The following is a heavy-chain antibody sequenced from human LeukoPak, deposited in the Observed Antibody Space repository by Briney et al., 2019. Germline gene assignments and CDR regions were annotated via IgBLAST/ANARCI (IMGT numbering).Heavy chain of an antibody. D-gene: IGHD4-17*01. CDR1: GYTLTELS. Sequence: ASVKVSCKVSGYTLTELSMHWVRQAPGKGLEWMGGFDPEDGETIYAQKFQGRVTMTEDTSTDTAYMELSSLRSEDTAVYYCATVRNLRDPPPKYFQHWGQGTLVTVSS. J-gene: IGHJ1*01. CDR2: FDPEDGET. CDR3: ATVRNLRDPPPKYFQH. V-gene: IGHV1-24*01.